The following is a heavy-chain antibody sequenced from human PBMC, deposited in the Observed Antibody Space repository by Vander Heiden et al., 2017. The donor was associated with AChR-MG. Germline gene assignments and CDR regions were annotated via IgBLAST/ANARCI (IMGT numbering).Heavy chain of an antibody. CDR3: ATKGVDTAMVTNDYYYYYMDV. J-gene: IGHJ6*03. D-gene: IGHD5-18*01. V-gene: IGHV4-34*12. CDR1: GGSFSGYY. Sequence: QVQLQQWGAGLLKPSETLSLTCAVYGGSFSGYYWSWIRQPPGKGLEWIGEIIHSGSTNYNPSLKSRVTISVDTSKNQFSLKLSSVTAADTAVYYCATKGVDTAMVTNDYYYYYMDVWGKGTTVTVSS. CDR2: IIHSGST.